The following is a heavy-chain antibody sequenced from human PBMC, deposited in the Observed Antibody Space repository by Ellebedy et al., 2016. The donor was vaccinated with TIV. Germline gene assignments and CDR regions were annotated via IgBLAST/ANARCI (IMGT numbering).Heavy chain of an antibody. Sequence: GESLKISXAASGFTFSDYYMSWIRQAPGKGLEWVSYITSSANNIQYIDSVKGRFTISRDNAWNSLHLQMNSLRGEDTAVYYCATVSGKYYFDHWGQGTLVTVSS. V-gene: IGHV3-11*01. CDR2: ITSSANNI. D-gene: IGHD2-8*01. CDR3: ATVSGKYYFDH. CDR1: GFTFSDYY. J-gene: IGHJ4*02.